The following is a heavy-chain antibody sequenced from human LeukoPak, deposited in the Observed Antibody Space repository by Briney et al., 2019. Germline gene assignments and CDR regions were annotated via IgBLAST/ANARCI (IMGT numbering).Heavy chain of an antibody. D-gene: IGHD6-19*01. Sequence: PSETLSLTCAVYGGSFSGYYWSWIRQPPGKGLEWIGEINHSGSTNYNPSLKSRVTISVDTSKNQFSLKLSSVTAADTAVYYCARGLAVAIDYWGQGTLVTVSS. V-gene: IGHV4-34*01. J-gene: IGHJ4*02. CDR1: GGSFSGYY. CDR2: INHSGST. CDR3: ARGLAVAIDY.